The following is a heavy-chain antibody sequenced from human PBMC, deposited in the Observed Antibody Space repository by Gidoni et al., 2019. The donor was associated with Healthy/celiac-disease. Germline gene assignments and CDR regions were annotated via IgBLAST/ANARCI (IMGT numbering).Heavy chain of an antibody. J-gene: IGHJ4*02. CDR1: GFTFSSYS. CDR2: ISSSSSTI. V-gene: IGHV3-48*02. CDR3: ARAGYCSGGSCYDY. Sequence: EVQLVESGGGLVQPGGSLRLSCAASGFTFSSYSMNWVRQAPGKGLEWVSYISSSSSTIYYADSVKGRFTISRDNAKNSLYLQMNSLRDEDTAVYYCARAGYCSGGSCYDYWGQGTLVTVSS. D-gene: IGHD2-15*01.